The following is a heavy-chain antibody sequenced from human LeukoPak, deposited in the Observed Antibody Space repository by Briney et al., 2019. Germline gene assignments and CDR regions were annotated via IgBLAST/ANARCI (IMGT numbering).Heavy chain of an antibody. CDR2: IKQDESER. V-gene: IGHV3-7*01. J-gene: IGHJ6*03. CDR1: GFSFSSYW. Sequence: GGSLRLSCEGSGFSFSSYWMTWVRQSPGKGPEWVANIKQDESERYTVDPVKGRFTISRDNAKNSVYLNMNSLRAEDTALYYCARLSAYYYGSFFYYYMDVWGKGTTVTVSS. CDR3: ARLSAYYYGSFFYYYMDV. D-gene: IGHD3-10*01.